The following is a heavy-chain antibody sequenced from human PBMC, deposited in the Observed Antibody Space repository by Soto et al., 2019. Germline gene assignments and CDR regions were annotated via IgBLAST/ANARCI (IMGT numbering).Heavy chain of an antibody. CDR1: GFTFSSYA. V-gene: IGHV3-23*01. CDR3: ATNSSGWSYFDY. J-gene: IGHJ4*02. CDR2: ISGSGGST. Sequence: GGSLTLSCAASGFTFSSYAMNWVRQAPGKGLEWVSTISGSGGSTYYADSVKGRFTISRDNSRNTLYLQMNSLRADDTAVYYCATNSSGWSYFDYWGQGTLVTVSS. D-gene: IGHD6-19*01.